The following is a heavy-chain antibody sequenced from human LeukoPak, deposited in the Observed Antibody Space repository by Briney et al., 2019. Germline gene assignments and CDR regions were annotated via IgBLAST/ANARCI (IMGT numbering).Heavy chain of an antibody. CDR2: IYSGGST. CDR1: GLTLSSKH. V-gene: IGHV3-53*04. D-gene: IGHD2-21*01. CDR3: ARVWGYDMDV. J-gene: IGHJ6*02. Sequence: GRSLRLSCAASGLTLSSKHMSWASHAPGEGLEWVSVIYSGGSTSHADSVKGRFTISRHNSKNTVFLQMNGLRPEDAAVYYWARVWGYDMDVWGQGTTVTVSS.